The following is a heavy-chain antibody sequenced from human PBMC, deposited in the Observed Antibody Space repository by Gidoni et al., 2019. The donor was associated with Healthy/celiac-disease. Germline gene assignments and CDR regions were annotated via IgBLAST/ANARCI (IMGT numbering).Heavy chain of an antibody. CDR3: ARDRAGWFDP. D-gene: IGHD6-19*01. Sequence: TNYNPSLKSRVTMSVDTSKNQFSLKLSSVTAADTAVYYCARDRAGWFDPWGQGTLVTVSS. V-gene: IGHV4-4*07. CDR2: T. J-gene: IGHJ5*02.